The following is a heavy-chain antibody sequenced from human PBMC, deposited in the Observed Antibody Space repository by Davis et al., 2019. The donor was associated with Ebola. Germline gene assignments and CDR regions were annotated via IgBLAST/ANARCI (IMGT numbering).Heavy chain of an antibody. V-gene: IGHV4-59*04. CDR1: GGSISSYY. Sequence: MPSETLSLTCTVSGGSISSYYWSWIRQPPGKGLEWIGYIYYSGSTYYNPSLKSRVTISVDTSKNQFSLKLSSVTAADTAVYYCARHSTNDGVVVIANWFDPWGQGTLVTVSS. CDR3: ARHSTNDGVVVIANWFDP. CDR2: IYYSGST. J-gene: IGHJ5*02. D-gene: IGHD2-21*01.